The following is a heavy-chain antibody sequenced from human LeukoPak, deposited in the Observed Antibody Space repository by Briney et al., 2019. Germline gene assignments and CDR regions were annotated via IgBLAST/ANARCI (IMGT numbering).Heavy chain of an antibody. Sequence: PSETLSLTCTVSGGSISSYYWSWIRQPPGKGLEWIGSIYYSGSANYNPSLKSRVTISVDTSKNQFSLKLSSVTAADTAAYYCARVRYCSGGSCSPFDYWGQGTLVTVSS. CDR2: IYYSGSA. D-gene: IGHD2-15*01. J-gene: IGHJ4*02. CDR1: GGSISSYY. V-gene: IGHV4-59*01. CDR3: ARVRYCSGGSCSPFDY.